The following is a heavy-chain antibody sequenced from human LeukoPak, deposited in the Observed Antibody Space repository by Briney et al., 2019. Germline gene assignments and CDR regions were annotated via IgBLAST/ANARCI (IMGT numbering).Heavy chain of an antibody. CDR2: ISSSGSTI. V-gene: IGHV3-48*03. D-gene: IGHD3-9*01. Sequence: GGSLRLSCAASGFTFGSYEMNWVRQAPGKGLEWVSYISSSGSTIYYADSVKGRFTISRDNAKNSLYLQMNSLGAEDTAVYYRAREHRYFDWLLPLDYWGQGTLVTVSS. CDR3: AREHRYFDWLLPLDY. J-gene: IGHJ4*02. CDR1: GFTFGSYE.